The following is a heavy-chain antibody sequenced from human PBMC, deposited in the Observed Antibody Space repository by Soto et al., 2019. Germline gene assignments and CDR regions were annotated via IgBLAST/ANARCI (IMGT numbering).Heavy chain of an antibody. Sequence: GSLRLSCASSGFTFRSYAMNWVRQAPGKGLEWISAISGSGSFTHYADSVRGRFTISRDNSQNQLYLQMNNLRGDDTAMYYCAKIPTGSGSSKFDYWGQGIQVTVSS. V-gene: IGHV3-23*01. CDR1: GFTFRSYA. J-gene: IGHJ4*02. CDR2: ISGSGSFT. D-gene: IGHD3-10*01. CDR3: AKIPTGSGSSKFDY.